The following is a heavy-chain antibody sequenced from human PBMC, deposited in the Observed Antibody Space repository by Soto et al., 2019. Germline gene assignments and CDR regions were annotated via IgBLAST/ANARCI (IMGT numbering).Heavy chain of an antibody. Sequence: QVQLVESGGGLVKPGGSLRLSCAASGFSFGDYYMSWIRQAPGRGLEWVSYISGTGRTIDYANSVKGRFTISRDNADKSLYLQMNGLGAEDTAIYYCARPPSAHDSFDLWGQGTLVTVSS. V-gene: IGHV3-11*01. J-gene: IGHJ5*02. CDR1: GFSFGDYY. CDR2: ISGTGRTI. CDR3: ARPPSAHDSFDL. D-gene: IGHD5-12*01.